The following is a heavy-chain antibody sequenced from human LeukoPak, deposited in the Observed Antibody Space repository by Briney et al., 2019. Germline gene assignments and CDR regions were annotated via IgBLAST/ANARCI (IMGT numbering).Heavy chain of an antibody. Sequence: GGTLRLSCAASGFTFSSYWMSWVRQAPGKGLEWVANIKQDGSEKYYVDSVKGRFTISRDNAKNSLYLQMNSLRAEDTAVYYCARDKIVGATYFDYWGQGTLVAVSS. D-gene: IGHD1-26*01. CDR3: ARDKIVGATYFDY. J-gene: IGHJ4*02. CDR2: IKQDGSEK. V-gene: IGHV3-7*01. CDR1: GFTFSSYW.